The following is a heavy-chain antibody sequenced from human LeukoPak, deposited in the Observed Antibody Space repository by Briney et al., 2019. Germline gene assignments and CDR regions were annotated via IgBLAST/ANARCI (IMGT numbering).Heavy chain of an antibody. CDR3: AREHGSGTYYNPVGFDY. J-gene: IGHJ4*02. CDR2: ISAYNGNI. V-gene: IGHV1-18*04. Sequence: ASVKVSCKASGYTFSSYGISWVGQAPGQGLEWMGWISAYNGNINYIEKFQGRVTMTTDTSTSTAYMELRSLRSDDTAVYYCAREHGSGTYYNPVGFDYWGQGTLVTVSS. D-gene: IGHD3-10*01. CDR1: GYTFSSYG.